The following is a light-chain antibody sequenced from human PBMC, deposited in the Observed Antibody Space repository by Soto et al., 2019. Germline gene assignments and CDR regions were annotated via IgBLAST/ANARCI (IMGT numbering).Light chain of an antibody. Sequence: IPLTQSPSFLSASVGDRVTITCRASQGGTRSFAWYQQKPGKAPRLLIYSVSSLQSGVPSRFSGSGSGTEFTRTINSLQPEDFAPDYCQHLYTYPFTFGLGTHLEIK. CDR1: QGGTRS. V-gene: IGKV1-9*01. J-gene: IGKJ2*01. CDR3: QHLYTYPFT. CDR2: SVS.